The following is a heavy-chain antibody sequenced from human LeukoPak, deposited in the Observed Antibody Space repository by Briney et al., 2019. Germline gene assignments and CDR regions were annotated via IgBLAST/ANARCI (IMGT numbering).Heavy chain of an antibody. V-gene: IGHV3-74*01. D-gene: IGHD3-22*01. J-gene: IGHJ4*02. Sequence: GGSLRLSCAASGFTFSSYWMHWVRQAPGKGLVWVSRINTDGSSTSYADSVKGRFTISRDNAKNTLYLQMNSLRAEDTAVYYCHYHSYDSSGYSDYWGQGTLVTVSS. CDR1: GFTFSSYW. CDR3: HYHSYDSSGYSDY. CDR2: INTDGSST.